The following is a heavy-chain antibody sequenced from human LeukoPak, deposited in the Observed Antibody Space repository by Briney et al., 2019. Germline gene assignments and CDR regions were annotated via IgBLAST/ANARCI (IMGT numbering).Heavy chain of an antibody. Sequence: GGSLRLSCAASGFTFSSYWMSWVRQAPGKGLEWVANIKQDGSEKYYVDSVKGRFTISRDNAKNSLYLQMNSLRAEDTAVYYCARERTTVTYVATYYYGMDVWGQGTTVTVSS. CDR1: GFTFSSYW. D-gene: IGHD4-17*01. CDR2: IKQDGSEK. J-gene: IGHJ6*02. V-gene: IGHV3-7*01. CDR3: ARERTTVTYVATYYYGMDV.